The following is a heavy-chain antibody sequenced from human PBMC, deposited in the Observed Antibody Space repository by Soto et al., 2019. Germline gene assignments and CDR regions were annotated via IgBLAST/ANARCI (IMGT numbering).Heavy chain of an antibody. D-gene: IGHD3-22*01. J-gene: IGHJ5*02. Sequence: QVQLVQSGAEVRKPGSSVKVSCKASGGAFSSSSINWVRQAPGQGLEWMGGIIPMFGTTNYARKLQGRVTLTADESTSTAYMEMTDLRSEDTAVYYCAEGGGGYDTWGQGTLVTVST. CDR2: IIPMFGTT. CDR3: AEGGGGYDT. V-gene: IGHV1-69*01. CDR1: GGAFSSSS.